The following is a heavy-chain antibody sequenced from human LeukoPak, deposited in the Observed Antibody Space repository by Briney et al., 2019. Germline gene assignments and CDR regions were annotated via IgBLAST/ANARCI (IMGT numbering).Heavy chain of an antibody. J-gene: IGHJ4*02. D-gene: IGHD3-22*01. CDR2: TYYRSKWYN. V-gene: IGHV6-1*01. CDR1: GDTVSSKSAA. CDR3: ARERSHYYDSSGYPYYFDY. Sequence: TSQTLSLTCAISGDTVSSKSAAWNWIRQAPSRGLEWLGRTYYRSKWYNDYAVSVKSRITINPDTSKNQFSLQLNSVTPEDTAVYYCARERSHYYDSSGYPYYFDYWGQGTLVTVSS.